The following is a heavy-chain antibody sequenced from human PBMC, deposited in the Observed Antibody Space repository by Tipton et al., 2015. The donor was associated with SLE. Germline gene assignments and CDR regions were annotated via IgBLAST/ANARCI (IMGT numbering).Heavy chain of an antibody. Sequence: SLRLSCAASGFTFSTCAMTWVRQAPGEGLRWVSTISSSGDITYYADSAKGRFTISRDNTKNTLYLQMNSLRVEDVAVYYCASSRGSPTQGIGYWGQGTLVTVSS. CDR2: ISSSGDIT. V-gene: IGHV3-23*01. CDR3: ASSRGSPTQGIGY. J-gene: IGHJ4*02. CDR1: GFTFSTCA. D-gene: IGHD3-16*01.